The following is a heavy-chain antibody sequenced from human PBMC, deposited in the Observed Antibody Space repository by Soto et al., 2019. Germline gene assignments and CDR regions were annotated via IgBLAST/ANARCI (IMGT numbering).Heavy chain of an antibody. CDR3: ARGGYSGYDRGPPFWYYYYGMDV. J-gene: IGHJ6*02. CDR1: GECFSGYY. Sequence: SETLSLTCAVYGECFSGYYWSWILQHPGKGLEWIGEINHSGSTNYNPSLKRRVTISVDTSKNQFSLKLSAVTAADTAVYYCARGGYSGYDRGPPFWYYYYGMDVSAEATTVIVSS. D-gene: IGHD5-12*01. CDR2: INHSGST. V-gene: IGHV4-34*01.